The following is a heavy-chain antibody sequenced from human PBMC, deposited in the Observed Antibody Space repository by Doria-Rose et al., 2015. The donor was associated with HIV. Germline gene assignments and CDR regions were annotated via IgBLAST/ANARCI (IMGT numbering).Heavy chain of an antibody. J-gene: IGHJ6*03. CDR3: AKQQYYYDSSGYYYMDV. CDR2: ISGSGYST. Sequence: WVRQAPGKGLEWVSAISGSGYSTYYADSVKGRFTISRDNSKNTLYLQMNSLRAEDTAVYYCAKQQYYYDSSGYYYMDVWGKGTTVTVSS. D-gene: IGHD3-22*01. V-gene: IGHV3-23*01.